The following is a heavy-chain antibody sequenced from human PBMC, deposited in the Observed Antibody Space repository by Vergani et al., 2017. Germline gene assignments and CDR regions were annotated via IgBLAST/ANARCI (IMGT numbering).Heavy chain of an antibody. D-gene: IGHD2-2*03. CDR1: GFTFSSYE. CDR2: ISSSGSTI. CDR3: ANGYCSSTSCLDAFDI. Sequence: EVQLVESGGGLVQPGGSLRLSCAASGFTFSSYEMNWVRQAPGKGLEWVSYISSSGSTIYYADSVKGRFTISRDNAKNSLYLQMNSLRAEDTAVYYCANGYCSSTSCLDAFDIWGQGTMVTVSS. J-gene: IGHJ3*02. V-gene: IGHV3-48*03.